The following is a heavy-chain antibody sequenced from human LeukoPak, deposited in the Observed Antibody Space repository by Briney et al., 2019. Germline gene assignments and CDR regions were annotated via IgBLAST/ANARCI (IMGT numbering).Heavy chain of an antibody. CDR2: IYTSGST. CDR1: GGSISSYY. J-gene: IGHJ3*02. CDR3: ARDYSAAQGDDAFDI. V-gene: IGHV4-4*07. D-gene: IGHD2-2*01. Sequence: SETLSLTCTVSGGSISSYYWSWIRQPAGKGLEWIGRIYTSGSTNYNPSLKSRVTMSVDTSKNQFSLKLSSVTAADTAVYYCARDYSAAQGDDAFDIWGQGTTVTVSS.